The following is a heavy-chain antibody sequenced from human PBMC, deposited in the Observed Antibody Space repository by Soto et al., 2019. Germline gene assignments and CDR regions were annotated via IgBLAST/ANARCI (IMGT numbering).Heavy chain of an antibody. CDR1: GYTFTSYG. CDR2: ISAYNGNT. J-gene: IGHJ6*02. V-gene: IGHV1-18*01. D-gene: IGHD3-3*01. Sequence: AVKVCCKASGYTFTSYGISWVRQAPGQGLEWMGWISAYNGNTNYAQKLQGRVTMTTDTSTSTAYMELRSLRSDDTAVYYCAIEPGVVIPTAYYYSYGMHVWCHATTVSLSS. CDR3: AIEPGVVIPTAYYYSYGMHV.